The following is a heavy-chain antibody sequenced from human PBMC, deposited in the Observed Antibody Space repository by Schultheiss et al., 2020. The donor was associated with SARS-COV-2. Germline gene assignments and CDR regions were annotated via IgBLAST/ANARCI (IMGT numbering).Heavy chain of an antibody. Sequence: SVKVSCKASGGTFSSYAISWVRQAPGQGLEWMGRIITILGIANYAQKFQGRVTITADKSTSTAYMELSSLRSEDTAVYYCASDSIVVVPAASVFGRVHWYFDLWGRGTLVTVSS. CDR1: GGTFSSYA. V-gene: IGHV1-69*04. D-gene: IGHD2-2*01. CDR3: ASDSIVVVPAASVFGRVHWYFDL. J-gene: IGHJ2*01. CDR2: IITILGIA.